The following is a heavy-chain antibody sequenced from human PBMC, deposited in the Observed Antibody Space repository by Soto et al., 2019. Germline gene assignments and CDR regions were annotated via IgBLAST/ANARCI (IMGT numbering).Heavy chain of an antibody. CDR2: FDPEDGET. CDR1: GYTLTELS. V-gene: IGHV1-24*01. J-gene: IGHJ4*02. CDR3: AITYYYDRGPGY. D-gene: IGHD3-22*01. Sequence: GASVKVSCKVSGYTLTELSMHWVRQAPGKGLEWMGGFDPEDGETIYAQKFQGRVTMTEDTSTDTAYMELSSLRSEDTAVYYCAITYYYDRGPGYWGQGTLVTVSS.